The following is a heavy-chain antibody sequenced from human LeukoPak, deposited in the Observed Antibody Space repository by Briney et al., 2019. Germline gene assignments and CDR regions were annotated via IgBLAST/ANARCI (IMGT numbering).Heavy chain of an antibody. Sequence: PSETLSLTCTVSGGSISSYYWSWIRQPAGKGLEWIGRIYTSGSTNYNPSLKSRVTMSVVTSKNQFSLKLSSVTAADTAVYYCARDRAIFGVAKYYFDYWGQGTLVTVSS. J-gene: IGHJ4*02. V-gene: IGHV4-4*07. D-gene: IGHD3-3*01. CDR2: IYTSGST. CDR1: GGSISSYY. CDR3: ARDRAIFGVAKYYFDY.